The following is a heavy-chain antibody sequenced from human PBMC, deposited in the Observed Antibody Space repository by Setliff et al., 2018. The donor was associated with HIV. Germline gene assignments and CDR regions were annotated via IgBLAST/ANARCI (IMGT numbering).Heavy chain of an antibody. D-gene: IGHD3-10*01. V-gene: IGHV4-34*01. CDR1: GGSFSDNY. CDR3: AKYGGFAESDAGYGMDV. J-gene: IGHJ6*02. Sequence: PSETLSLTCAVYGGSFSDNYWSWIRQSPGKGLEWIGEINHSGRTKYSPSLRSRVSISVDTSKNQFSLKLSSVTAADTAVYYCAKYGGFAESDAGYGMDVWGQGTTVTVSS. CDR2: INHSGRT.